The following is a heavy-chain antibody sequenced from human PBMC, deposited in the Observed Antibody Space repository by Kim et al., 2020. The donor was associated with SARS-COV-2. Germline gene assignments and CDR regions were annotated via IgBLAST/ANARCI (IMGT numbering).Heavy chain of an antibody. D-gene: IGHD3-10*01. Sequence: YADSVMRRFTTSKDNTRDTLYLQMNGLRSEDTALYYCARYASGTFNYFDFWGRGALVTVSS. J-gene: IGHJ4*02. CDR3: ARYASGTFNYFDF. V-gene: IGHV3-23*01.